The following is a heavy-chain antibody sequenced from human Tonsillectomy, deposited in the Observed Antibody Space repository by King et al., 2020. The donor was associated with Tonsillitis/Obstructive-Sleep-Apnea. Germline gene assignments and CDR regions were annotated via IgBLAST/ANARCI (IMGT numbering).Heavy chain of an antibody. V-gene: IGHV1-69*10. CDR2: IIPILGIA. J-gene: IGHJ5*02. D-gene: IGHD2-2*01. Sequence: QLVQSGAEVKKPGSSVKVSCKASGGTFSSYAISWVRQAPGQGLEWMGGIIPILGIANYAQKFQGRVTITADKSTSTAYMELSSLRSEDTAVYYCARIVRGSGPQLQEWFDPWGQGTLVTVSS. CDR3: ARIVRGSGPQLQEWFDP. CDR1: GGTFSSYA.